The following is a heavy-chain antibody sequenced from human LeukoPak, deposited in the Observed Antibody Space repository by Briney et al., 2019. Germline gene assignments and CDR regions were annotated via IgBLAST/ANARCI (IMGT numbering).Heavy chain of an antibody. CDR3: ARDPPDASLSTMTTEGY. D-gene: IGHD4-11*01. Sequence: ASVKVSCKASGGTFSSYAISWVRQAPGQGLEWMGGIIPIFGTANYAQKFQGRVTITADESTSTAYMELSSLRSEDTAVYYCARDPPDASLSTMTTEGYWGQGTLVTVSS. CDR1: GGTFSSYA. J-gene: IGHJ4*02. V-gene: IGHV1-69*13. CDR2: IIPIFGTA.